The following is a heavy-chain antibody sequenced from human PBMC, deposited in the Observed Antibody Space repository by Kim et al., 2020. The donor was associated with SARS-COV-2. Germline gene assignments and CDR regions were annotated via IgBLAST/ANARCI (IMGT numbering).Heavy chain of an antibody. Sequence: YADSVKGRFTISRDNSKNTLYLQMNSLRVEDTAVYYCAKDTLITVITVSDYWGQGTLVTVSS. V-gene: IGHV3-23*01. CDR3: AKDTLITVITVSDY. D-gene: IGHD4-17*01. J-gene: IGHJ4*02.